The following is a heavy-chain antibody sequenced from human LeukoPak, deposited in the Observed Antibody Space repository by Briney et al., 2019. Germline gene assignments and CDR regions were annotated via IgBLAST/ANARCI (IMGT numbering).Heavy chain of an antibody. J-gene: IGHJ5*02. CDR2: ISSSGSTI. Sequence: GSLRLSCAASGFTFSDYYMSWIRQAPGKGLEWVSYISSSGSTIYYADSVKGRFTISRDNAKNSLYLQMNSLRAEDTAVYYCARARGGVTAIQDNWFDPWGQGTLVTVSS. CDR1: GFTFSDYY. CDR3: ARARGGVTAIQDNWFDP. D-gene: IGHD2-21*02. V-gene: IGHV3-11*04.